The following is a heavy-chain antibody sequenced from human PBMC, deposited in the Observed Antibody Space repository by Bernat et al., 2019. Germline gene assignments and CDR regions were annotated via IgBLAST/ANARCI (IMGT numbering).Heavy chain of an antibody. Sequence: QVQLVQSGAEVKKPGSSVKVSCKASGGTFSSYAISWVRQAPGQGLEWMGGLIPIFGTANYAQKFQGRVTITADESTSTAYMELSSLRSEDTAVDYCAVERVDTAMVLGSRPYGMDVWGQGTTVTVSS. CDR2: LIPIFGTA. CDR3: AVERVDTAMVLGSRPYGMDV. D-gene: IGHD5-18*01. J-gene: IGHJ6*02. V-gene: IGHV1-69*01. CDR1: GGTFSSYA.